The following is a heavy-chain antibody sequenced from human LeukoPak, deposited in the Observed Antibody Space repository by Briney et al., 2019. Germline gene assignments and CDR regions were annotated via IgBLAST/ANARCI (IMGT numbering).Heavy chain of an antibody. CDR1: GGSISSSSYY. Sequence: PSETLSLTCTVSGGSISSSSYYWGWIRQPPGKGLEWIGSIYYSGSTYYNPSLKSRVTISVDTSKNQFSLKLSSVTAADTAVYYCARFTTVVTPDAFDIWGQGTMVTVSS. D-gene: IGHD4-23*01. CDR3: ARFTTVVTPDAFDI. V-gene: IGHV4-39*07. J-gene: IGHJ3*02. CDR2: IYYSGST.